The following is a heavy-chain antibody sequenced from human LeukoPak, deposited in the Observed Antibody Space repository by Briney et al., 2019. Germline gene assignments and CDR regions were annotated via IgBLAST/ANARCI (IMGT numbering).Heavy chain of an antibody. V-gene: IGHV1-69*01. Sequence: SVKVPCKASGGTFSSYAISWVRQAPGQGLEWMGGIIPIFGTANYAQKFRGRVTITADESTSTAYMELSSLRSEDTAVYYCARSVRRRLTGSEFDYWGQGTLVTVSS. J-gene: IGHJ4*02. CDR1: GGTFSSYA. D-gene: IGHD3-9*01. CDR2: IIPIFGTA. CDR3: ARSVRRRLTGSEFDY.